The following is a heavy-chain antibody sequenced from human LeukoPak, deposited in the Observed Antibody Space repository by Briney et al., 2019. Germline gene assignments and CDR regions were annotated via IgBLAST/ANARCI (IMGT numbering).Heavy chain of an antibody. J-gene: IGHJ6*02. CDR1: GGTSSSYA. CDR2: IIPIFGTA. Sequence: GASVNVSCKASGGTSSSYAISWVRQAPGQGLEWMGGIIPIFGTANYAQKFQGRVTITADESTSTAYMELSSLRSEDTAVYYCARVSGTLYYGMDVWGQGTTVTVSS. V-gene: IGHV1-69*13. D-gene: IGHD3-3*01. CDR3: ARVSGTLYYGMDV.